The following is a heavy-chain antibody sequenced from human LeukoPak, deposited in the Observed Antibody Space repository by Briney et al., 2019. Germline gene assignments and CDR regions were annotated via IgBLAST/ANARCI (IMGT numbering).Heavy chain of an antibody. CDR2: ISYRGNS. CDR1: GGSISSSAYY. D-gene: IGHD3-10*01. CDR3: ARRTTMVRGEYFDF. V-gene: IGHV4-39*01. J-gene: IGHJ4*02. Sequence: KPSETLSLTCTVSGGSISSSAYYWGWIRQPPGKGLEWIGSISYRGNSYYNASLKSRVNISVDTARNQFSLKLSSVTAADTAVYYCARRTTMVRGEYFDFWGQGTLVTVSS.